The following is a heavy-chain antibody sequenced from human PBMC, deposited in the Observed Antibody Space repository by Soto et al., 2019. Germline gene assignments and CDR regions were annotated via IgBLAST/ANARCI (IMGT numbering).Heavy chain of an antibody. V-gene: IGHV1-3*01. Sequence: QVHLVQSGAEVRKPGASVKVSCEASGYTFSSFAMHWVRQAPGQRLEWMGWINADSGDTKYSQKFQGRVTIARDTSARPVSMELSSLTAADTAVYYCARAPRFVASGIGDYWGQGTLVTVSS. CDR1: GYTFSSFA. D-gene: IGHD2-15*01. J-gene: IGHJ4*02. CDR3: ARAPRFVASGIGDY. CDR2: INADSGDT.